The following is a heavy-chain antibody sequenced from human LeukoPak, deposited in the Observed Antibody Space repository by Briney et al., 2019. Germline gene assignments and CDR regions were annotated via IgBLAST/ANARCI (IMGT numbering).Heavy chain of an antibody. CDR2: INSDGSST. CDR1: GFTFSSYW. V-gene: IGHV3-74*01. J-gene: IGHJ3*01. D-gene: IGHD3-22*01. CDR3: ARDDLADYDSSGYYLNDPFDL. Sequence: PGGSLRLSCAASGFTFSSYWMHWVRQAPGKGLVWVSRINSDGSSTSYADSMKGRFTISRDNAKNTLYLQMNSLRAEDTDVYYCARDDLADYDSSGYYLNDPFDLWGQGTMVTVSS.